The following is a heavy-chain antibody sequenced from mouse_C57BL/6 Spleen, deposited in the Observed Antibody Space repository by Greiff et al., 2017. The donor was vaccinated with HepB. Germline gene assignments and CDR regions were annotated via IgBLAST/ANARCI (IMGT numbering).Heavy chain of an antibody. Sequence: VQLQQSGAELVMPGASVKLSCKASGYTFTSYWMHWVKQRPGQGLEWIGEIDPSDSYTNYNQKFKGKSTLTVDKSSSTAYMQLSSLTSEDSAVYYCARGRVRGFFDYWGQGTTLTVSS. CDR3: ARGRVRGFFDY. D-gene: IGHD5-1*01. J-gene: IGHJ2*01. V-gene: IGHV1-69*01. CDR1: GYTFTSYW. CDR2: IDPSDSYT.